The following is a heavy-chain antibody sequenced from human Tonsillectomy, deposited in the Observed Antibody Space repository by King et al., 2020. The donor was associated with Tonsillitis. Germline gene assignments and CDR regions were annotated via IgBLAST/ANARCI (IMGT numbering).Heavy chain of an antibody. V-gene: IGHV3-48*02. Sequence: VQLVESGGGLVQPGGSLRLSCAASGFTFSSYSMNWVRQAPGKGLEWVSYISSSSSTIYYADSVKGRFTISRENAKNSLYLQMNSLRDEDTAVYYCARILDYDSSGYYSEFDYWGQGTLVTVSS. J-gene: IGHJ4*02. CDR3: ARILDYDSSGYYSEFDY. D-gene: IGHD3-22*01. CDR2: ISSSSSTI. CDR1: GFTFSSYS.